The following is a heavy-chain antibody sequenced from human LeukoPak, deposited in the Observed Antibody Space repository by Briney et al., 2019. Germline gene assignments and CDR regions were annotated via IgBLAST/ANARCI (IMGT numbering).Heavy chain of an antibody. V-gene: IGHV3-33*01. Sequence: QTGGSLRLSCAASGFTFSSYGMHWVRQAPGKGLEWVAVIWYDGSNKYYADSVKGRFTISRDNSKNTLYLQMNSLGAEDTAVYYCARDYSGSPPSYYFDYWGQGTLVTVSS. CDR2: IWYDGSNK. J-gene: IGHJ4*02. CDR1: GFTFSSYG. CDR3: ARDYSGSPPSYYFDY. D-gene: IGHD1-26*01.